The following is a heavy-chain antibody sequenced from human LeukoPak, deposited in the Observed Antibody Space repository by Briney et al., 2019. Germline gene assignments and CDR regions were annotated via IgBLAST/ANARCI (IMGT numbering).Heavy chain of an antibody. CDR2: IHSDGRTT. V-gene: IGHV3-74*03. D-gene: IGHD3-22*01. J-gene: IGHJ4*02. CDR1: GFTFSSYW. Sequence: PGGSLRLSCAASGFTFSSYWMHCVRQTPGKGLVWVSRIHSDGRTTTYADSVKGRFNISRDNAKNTLYLQMDSLRAEDTAVYYCARTKSNYYDSCLDSWGQGTLVTVSS. CDR3: ARTKSNYYDSCLDS.